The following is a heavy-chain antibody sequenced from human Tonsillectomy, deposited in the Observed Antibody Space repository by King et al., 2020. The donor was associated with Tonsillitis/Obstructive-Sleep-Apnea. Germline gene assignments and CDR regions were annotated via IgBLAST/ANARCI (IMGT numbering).Heavy chain of an antibody. Sequence: QLVQSGAEVKKPGASVKVSCKVSGYTLTELSMHWVRQAPGKGLEWMGGFDPEDGETIYAQKLQGRVTMTEDTSTDTAYMELSSLSYEDTDLYYCATVGGGSGSSFYGMDVWGQGPTVTVSS. D-gene: IGHD3-10*01. J-gene: IGHJ6*02. CDR1: GYTLTELS. CDR2: FDPEDGET. V-gene: IGHV1-24*01. CDR3: ATVGGGSGSSFYGMDV.